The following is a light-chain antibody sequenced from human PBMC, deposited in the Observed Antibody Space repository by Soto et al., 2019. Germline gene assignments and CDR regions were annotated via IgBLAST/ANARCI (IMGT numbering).Light chain of an antibody. CDR1: SSDVGGYNY. J-gene: IGLJ1*01. Sequence: ALTQPASVSGSPGQWITISCTGTSSDVGGYNYVSWYQHHPGKGPKLIIYDVSDRPSGVSNRFSGSKSGNTASLTISGLQAEDEADYYCNSYTSSNSYVFGTGTKVTVL. CDR3: NSYTSSNSYV. CDR2: DVS. V-gene: IGLV2-14*03.